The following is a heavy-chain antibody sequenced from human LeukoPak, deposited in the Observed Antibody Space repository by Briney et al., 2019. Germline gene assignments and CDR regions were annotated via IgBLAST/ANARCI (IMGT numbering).Heavy chain of an antibody. V-gene: IGHV3-13*05. CDR2: IATASDP. D-gene: IGHD2-2*01. Sequence: WGTLRLSCAASGCTFSSYDMHWGRQATGKGQGWVSAIATASDPYYTGYVTGPFTISRANAKNSLYLQTPRTRAGDTAVYYCARGSRSSWEAFDIWGQGTMVTASS. J-gene: IGHJ3*02. CDR1: GCTFSSYD. CDR3: ARGSRSSWEAFDI.